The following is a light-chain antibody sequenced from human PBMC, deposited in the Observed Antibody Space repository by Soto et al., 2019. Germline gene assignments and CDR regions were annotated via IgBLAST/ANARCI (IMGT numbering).Light chain of an antibody. CDR3: QQFPTWT. Sequence: EIVLTQSPGILSLSPGERATLSCRASQSDSNSYLAWYQQKPGQAPRLLMYAASNRATGIPDRFSGSGSGTDFTLTISRLEPEDFAVYYCQQFPTWTFGQGTKVEIK. V-gene: IGKV3-20*01. J-gene: IGKJ1*01. CDR2: AAS. CDR1: QSDSNSY.